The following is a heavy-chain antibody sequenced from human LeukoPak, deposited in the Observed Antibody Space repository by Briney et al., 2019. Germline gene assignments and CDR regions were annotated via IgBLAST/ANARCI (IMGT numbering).Heavy chain of an antibody. Sequence: GETLRLSCAASGFTFITSAMSWVRQAPGKGLELVSAISGSGDRTYYADSVKGRFTVSRDTSKNTLFLQLNSLRAEDTAVYYCAKLLRGVVVPYYDWWGQGTLVTVSS. J-gene: IGHJ4*02. D-gene: IGHD3-10*01. CDR3: AKLLRGVVVPYYDW. CDR2: ISGSGDRT. V-gene: IGHV3-23*01. CDR1: GFTFITSA.